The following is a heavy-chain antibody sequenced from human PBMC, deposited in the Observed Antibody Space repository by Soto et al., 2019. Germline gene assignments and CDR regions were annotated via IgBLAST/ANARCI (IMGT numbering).Heavy chain of an antibody. D-gene: IGHD6-19*01. Sequence: SVKVSCKASGGTFLNYAVTWVRQAPGQGLEWMGGIIPLFGTANYAQRFQDRLAITADQSTSTAYMELSSLRSDDTAVYYCARDRRTVSGTGAFDIWGQGTTVTVSS. J-gene: IGHJ3*02. CDR2: IIPLFGTA. CDR3: ARDRRTVSGTGAFDI. CDR1: GGTFLNYA. V-gene: IGHV1-69*13.